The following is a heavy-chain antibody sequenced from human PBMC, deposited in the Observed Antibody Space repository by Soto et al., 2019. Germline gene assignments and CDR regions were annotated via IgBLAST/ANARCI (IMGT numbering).Heavy chain of an antibody. Sequence: QITLKESGPTLVKPTQTLTLTCTLSGFSLSTRGVGVGWIRQPPVKALEWLALIYWDADKRYRPSLTSRLTITKDTSKYHVVLTMPNRFSVDTATYYCARATCDLVVVVDATGGAFAIGGQGTNVAVAS. CDR3: ARATCDLVVVVDATGGAFAI. D-gene: IGHD2-15*01. CDR2: IYWDADK. J-gene: IGHJ3*02. CDR1: GFSLSTRGVG. V-gene: IGHV2-5*02.